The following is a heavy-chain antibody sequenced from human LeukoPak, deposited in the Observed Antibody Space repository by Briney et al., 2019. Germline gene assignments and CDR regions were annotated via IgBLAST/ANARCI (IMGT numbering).Heavy chain of an antibody. CDR3: ARQDSSGWYNYYYYMDV. Sequence: GVSLRLSCAASGFTFSSYWMSWVRQAPGKGLEWVANIKQDGSEKYYVDSVKGRFTISRDNAKHSLYLQMNSLRAEDTAVYYCARQDSSGWYNYYYYMDVWGKGTTVTVSS. J-gene: IGHJ6*03. V-gene: IGHV3-7*01. CDR1: GFTFSSYW. D-gene: IGHD6-19*01. CDR2: IKQDGSEK.